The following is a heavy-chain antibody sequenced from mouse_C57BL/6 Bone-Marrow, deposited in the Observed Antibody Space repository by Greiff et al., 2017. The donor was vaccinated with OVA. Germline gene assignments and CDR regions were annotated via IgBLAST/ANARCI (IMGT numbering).Heavy chain of an antibody. J-gene: IGHJ3*01. V-gene: IGHV5-4*01. D-gene: IGHD1-1*01. CDR3: AREGWVTTGVPGAY. CDR1: GFTFSSYA. Sequence: EVMLVESGGGLVKPGGSLKLSCAASGFTFSSYALSLVRQTPEKRLEWVATISAGGSYTYYPDNVKGRLTISRDKAKNNLYLQMSQLKSEDTAMYYCAREGWVTTGVPGAYWGQGTLVTVSA. CDR2: ISAGGSYT.